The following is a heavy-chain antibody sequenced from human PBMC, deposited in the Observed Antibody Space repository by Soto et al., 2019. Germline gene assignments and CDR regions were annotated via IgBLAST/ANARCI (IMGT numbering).Heavy chain of an antibody. J-gene: IGHJ3*02. Sequence: SETLSLTCTVSCGSVSSGSYYWSWIRQPPGKGLEWIGYMYYSGSTNYNPSLKSRVTISLDTSKNQFSLKLSSVTAADTAVYFCARTRDFWSGNDAFDIWGQGTMVTVSS. D-gene: IGHD3-3*01. V-gene: IGHV4-61*01. CDR2: MYYSGST. CDR1: CGSVSSGSYY. CDR3: ARTRDFWSGNDAFDI.